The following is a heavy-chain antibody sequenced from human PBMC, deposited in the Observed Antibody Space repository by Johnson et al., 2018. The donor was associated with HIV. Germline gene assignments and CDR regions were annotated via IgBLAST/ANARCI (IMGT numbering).Heavy chain of an antibody. D-gene: IGHD3-10*01. CDR3: ARAGGSGSYYGYAFDV. Sequence: VQLVESGGGLVQPGGSLRLSCAASGFTFNNYAMNWVRQAPGKGLEWVSLIYSGGNTYYADSGRGGFTVSRDNAGNTLHLQMNSLRADDTAIYYCARAGGSGSYYGYAFDVWGQGTMVTVSS. CDR2: LIYSGGNT. V-gene: IGHV3-23*03. CDR1: GFTFNNYA. J-gene: IGHJ3*01.